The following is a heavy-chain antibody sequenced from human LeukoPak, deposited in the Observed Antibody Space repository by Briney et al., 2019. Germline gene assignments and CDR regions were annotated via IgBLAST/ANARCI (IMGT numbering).Heavy chain of an antibody. V-gene: IGHV3-30*18. CDR2: ISSDGSNK. D-gene: IGHD6-19*01. J-gene: IGHJ5*02. Sequence: GGSLRLSCAASGFTFSSYGMHWVRQAPGKGLEWVAVISSDGSNKYYADSVKGRFTISRDNSKITLYLQMNSLRAEDTAVYYCAKDDGSSGWTAWFVPWGQETLVTAAS. CDR1: GFTFSSYG. CDR3: AKDDGSSGWTAWFVP.